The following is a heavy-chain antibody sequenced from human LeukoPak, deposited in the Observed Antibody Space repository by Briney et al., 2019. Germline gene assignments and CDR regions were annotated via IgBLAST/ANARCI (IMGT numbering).Heavy chain of an antibody. V-gene: IGHV3-7*01. CDR2: IKQDESEK. CDR1: GFTFSSYW. CDR3: ARALMVRGVEFDY. D-gene: IGHD3-10*01. J-gene: IGHJ4*02. Sequence: PPGGSLRLSCAASGFTFSSYWMSWVRQAPGKGLEWVANIKQDESEKYYVDSVKGRFSISRDNAKNSLYLQMNSLRAEDTAVYYCARALMVRGVEFDYWGQGTLVTVSS.